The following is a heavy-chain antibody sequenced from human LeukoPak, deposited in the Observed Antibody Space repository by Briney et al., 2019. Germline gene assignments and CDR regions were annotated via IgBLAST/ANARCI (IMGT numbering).Heavy chain of an antibody. D-gene: IGHD3-10*01. CDR1: GFTFSSYA. J-gene: IGHJ4*02. CDR3: ARVQLWFGGFYDY. CDR2: ISGSDGST. Sequence: GGSQRLSCAASGFTFSSYAMSWVRQAPGKGLEWVSGISGSDGSTYYADSVKGRFTISRDNAKNSLYLQMNSLRAEDTAVYYCARVQLWFGGFYDYWGQGTLVTVSS. V-gene: IGHV3-23*01.